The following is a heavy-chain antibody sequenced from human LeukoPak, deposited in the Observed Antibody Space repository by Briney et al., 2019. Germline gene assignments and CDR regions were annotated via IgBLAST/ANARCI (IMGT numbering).Heavy chain of an antibody. CDR1: GFTFSSYA. D-gene: IGHD2-15*01. V-gene: IGHV3-23*01. CDR2: ISGSGGRT. CDR3: AKGHCSGGSCYWAGDY. J-gene: IGHJ4*02. Sequence: GGSLRLSCAASGFTFSSYAMSWVRQAPGKGLEWVSAISGSGGRTYYADSVKGRFTISRDNSKNTLYLQMNSLRAEDTAVYYCAKGHCSGGSCYWAGDYWGQGTLVTVSS.